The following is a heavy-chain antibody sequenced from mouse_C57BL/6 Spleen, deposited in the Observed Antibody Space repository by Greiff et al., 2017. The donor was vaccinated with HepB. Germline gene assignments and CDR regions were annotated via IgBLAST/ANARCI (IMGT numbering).Heavy chain of an antibody. CDR3: TRSRITTVGFAY. CDR1: GYTFTDYE. D-gene: IGHD1-1*01. J-gene: IGHJ3*01. V-gene: IGHV1-15*01. Sequence: QVQLQQSGAELVRPGASVTLSCKASGYTFTDYEMHWVKQTPVHGLEWIGAIDPETGGTAYNQKFKGKAILTADKSSSTAYMELRSLTSEDSAVYYCTRSRITTVGFAYWGQGTLVTVSA. CDR2: IDPETGGT.